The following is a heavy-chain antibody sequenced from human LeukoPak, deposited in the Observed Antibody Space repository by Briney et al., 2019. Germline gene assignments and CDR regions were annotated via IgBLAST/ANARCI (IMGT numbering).Heavy chain of an antibody. V-gene: IGHV4-34*01. Sequence: SETLSLTCAVYGGSFSGYYWSWIRQPPGKGLEWIGEINHSGSTNYNPSLKSRVTISVDTSKKQVSLNLRTVTTADTAVYFCARGVTSFFDRWGQGALVAVSS. CDR2: INHSGST. J-gene: IGHJ4*02. CDR1: GGSFSGYY. CDR3: ARGVTSFFDR. D-gene: IGHD2-21*02.